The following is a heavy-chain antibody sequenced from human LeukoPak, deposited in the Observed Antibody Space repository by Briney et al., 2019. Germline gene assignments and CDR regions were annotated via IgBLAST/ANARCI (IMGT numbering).Heavy chain of an antibody. V-gene: IGHV1-3*01. CDR3: ARGRYCTTTTCLNWFDP. J-gene: IGHJ5*02. CDR1: VYTLPTYA. D-gene: IGHD2-2*01. CDR2: INSGNGDT. Sequence: SVNVSCMASVYTLPTYAMHWVRQAPGQRLEWMGWINSGNGDTKYLQKFQGRVTITRDTSASTAYMELSRLRSEVTGVYYCARGRYCTTTTCLNWFDPWGQGTLVTVSS.